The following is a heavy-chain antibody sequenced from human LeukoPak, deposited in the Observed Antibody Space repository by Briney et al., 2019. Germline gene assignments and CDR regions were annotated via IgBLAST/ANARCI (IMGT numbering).Heavy chain of an antibody. Sequence: SETLSLTCTVSGGSISSYYWSWIRQPPGKGLEWIGYIYYSGSTNYNPSLRSRVTISVDTSKNQFSLKLSSVTAADTAVYYCARGGNYGNYDGYFDYWGQGTLVTVSS. CDR1: GGSISSYY. V-gene: IGHV4-59*08. CDR3: ARGGNYGNYDGYFDY. J-gene: IGHJ4*02. D-gene: IGHD4-11*01. CDR2: IYYSGST.